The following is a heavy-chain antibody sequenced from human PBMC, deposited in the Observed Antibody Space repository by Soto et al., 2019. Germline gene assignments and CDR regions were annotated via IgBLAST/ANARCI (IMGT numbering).Heavy chain of an antibody. J-gene: IGHJ4*02. Sequence: GSLSVSCAAAGLTFSIYALHWVRQAPGKGLEWVAVMSPNGNNQYYADSVKGRFTISRDTSKSTLYLQMTSLRPDDTAVYYWATGANFYYDTSRYWGQGTLVTVSS. CDR3: ATGANFYYDTSRY. CDR1: GLTFSIYA. CDR2: MSPNGNNQ. V-gene: IGHV3-30-3*01. D-gene: IGHD3-22*01.